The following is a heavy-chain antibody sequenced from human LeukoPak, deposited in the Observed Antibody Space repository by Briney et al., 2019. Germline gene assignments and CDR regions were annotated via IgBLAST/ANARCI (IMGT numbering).Heavy chain of an antibody. CDR1: GDSVSSKNGA. D-gene: IGHD1-14*01. J-gene: IGHJ4*02. Sequence: SQTLSLTCVVSGDSVSSKNGAWNWIRQSPSRGLEWLGRTYYRSKWYNDYAESVEGRMTISKDTSKNQYSLHLNSVTPDDTAVYYCARDFGTTGWHTFDYWGQGTLVTVSS. CDR3: ARDFGTTGWHTFDY. CDR2: TYYRSKWYN. V-gene: IGHV6-1*01.